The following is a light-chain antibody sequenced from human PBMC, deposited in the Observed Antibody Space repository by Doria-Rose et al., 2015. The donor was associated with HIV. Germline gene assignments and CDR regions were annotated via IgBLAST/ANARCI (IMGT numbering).Light chain of an antibody. CDR2: EVS. J-gene: IGLJ2*01. Sequence: QPVLTQSASVSGSPGQSITISCTGTSSDVGGYNYVSWYQQHPGKAPKLLISEVSNRPSGVSNRFSGSKSGNTASLTISGLQAEDEADYYCDSYTSSTTVVFGGGTKLTVL. CDR1: SSDVGGYNY. CDR3: DSYTSSTTVV. V-gene: IGLV2-14*01.